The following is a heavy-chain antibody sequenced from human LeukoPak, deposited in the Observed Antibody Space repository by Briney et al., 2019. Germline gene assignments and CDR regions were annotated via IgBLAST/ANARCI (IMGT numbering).Heavy chain of an antibody. Sequence: RGSLRLSCAASGFTFSSYAMSWVRQAPGKGLDWVSSISGGGGTTYYADSVKGRFTISRDNSKNTVYLQMNSLRAEDTALYYCAKRFSYLDYWGQGTLVTVSS. CDR3: AKRFSYLDY. J-gene: IGHJ4*02. D-gene: IGHD3-16*01. V-gene: IGHV3-23*01. CDR1: GFTFSSYA. CDR2: ISGGGGTT.